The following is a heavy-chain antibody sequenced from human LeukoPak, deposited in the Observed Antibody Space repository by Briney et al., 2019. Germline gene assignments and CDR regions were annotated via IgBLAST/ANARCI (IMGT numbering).Heavy chain of an antibody. CDR2: IYHSGST. D-gene: IGHD5-12*01. J-gene: IGHJ6*03. V-gene: IGHV4-4*02. Sequence: SSETLSLTCAVSGGSISSSNWWRWLRHPPGKVLEWIGEIYHSGSTNYNPSLKSRVTISVDTSKNQFSLKLNSVTAADKAVYYCARGGYSGLYYYYYMDVWGKGTTVTVSS. CDR1: GGSISSSNW. CDR3: ARGGYSGLYYYYYMDV.